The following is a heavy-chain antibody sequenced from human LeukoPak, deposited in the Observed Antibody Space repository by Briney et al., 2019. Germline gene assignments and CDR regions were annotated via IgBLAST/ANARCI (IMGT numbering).Heavy chain of an antibody. CDR2: IYTSGST. Sequence: SETLSLTCTVSGGSISSYYWSWIRQPAGKGLEWIGRIYTSGSTSYNPSLKSRVTMSVDTSKNQFSLKLSSVTAADTAVYYCARDGSPYYDSSGYYNFWGQGTLVTVSS. CDR3: ARDGSPYYDSSGYYNF. CDR1: GGSISSYY. J-gene: IGHJ4*02. D-gene: IGHD3-22*01. V-gene: IGHV4-4*07.